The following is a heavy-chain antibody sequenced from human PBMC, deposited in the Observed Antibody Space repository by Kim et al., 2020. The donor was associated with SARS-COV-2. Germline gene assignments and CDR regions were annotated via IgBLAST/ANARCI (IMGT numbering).Heavy chain of an antibody. CDR1: GASVRSARFY. CDR3: ATADGSRSYGDAFHL. CDR2: VYYSGST. V-gene: IGHV4-61*03. D-gene: IGHD2-15*01. Sequence: SETLSLTCVVSGASVRSARFYWSWVRQPPGGGLEWIGYVYYSGSTSYNSSLNSRVSISLDTANNHFSLRLTSVSAAATALYFCATADGSRSYGDAFHLWG. J-gene: IGHJ3*01.